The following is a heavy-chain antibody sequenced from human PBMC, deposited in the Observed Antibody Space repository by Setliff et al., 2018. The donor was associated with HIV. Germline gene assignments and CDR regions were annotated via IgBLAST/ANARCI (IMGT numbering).Heavy chain of an antibody. V-gene: IGHV4-61*08. CDR1: GGSIRTEDVY. D-gene: IGHD2-2*01. CDR2: IYNSVTT. J-gene: IGHJ6*02. CDR3: ARGHCSGTNCYGVDYYGMDV. Sequence: KPSETLSLTCTVSGGSIRTEDVYWSWIRQAPGKGLQWIGFIYNSVTTNYNPSLKSRATISLDTSKNQFSLKLTSVTAADTAVYYCARGHCSGTNCYGVDYYGMDVWGQGTTVTVSS.